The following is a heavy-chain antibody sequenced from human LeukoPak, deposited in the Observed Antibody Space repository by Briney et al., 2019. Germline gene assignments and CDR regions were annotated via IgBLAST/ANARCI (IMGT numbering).Heavy chain of an antibody. D-gene: IGHD3-22*01. V-gene: IGHV4-30-2*01. CDR1: GGSISSGGYS. CDR2: IYHSGST. Sequence: SQTLSLTCAVSGGSISSGGYSWSWIRQPPGKGLEWIGYIYHSGSTYYNPSLKSRVTISVDRSKNQFSLKLSSVTAADTAVYYCAATNITMIVVAPYFQHWGQGTLVTVPS. J-gene: IGHJ1*01. CDR3: AATNITMIVVAPYFQH.